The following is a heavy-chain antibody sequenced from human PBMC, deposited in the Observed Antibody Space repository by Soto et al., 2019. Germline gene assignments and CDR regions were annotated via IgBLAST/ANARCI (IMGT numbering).Heavy chain of an antibody. V-gene: IGHV1-18*01. CDR3: ARVVSPHDFWSGYYSVAWFDP. Sequence: ASVKVSCKASGYTFTSYGISWVRQAPGQGLEWMGWISAYNGNTNYAQKLQGRVTMTTDTSTSTAYMELRSLRSDDTAVYYCARVVSPHDFWSGYYSVAWFDPWGQGTLVTVSP. CDR2: ISAYNGNT. D-gene: IGHD3-3*01. CDR1: GYTFTSYG. J-gene: IGHJ5*02.